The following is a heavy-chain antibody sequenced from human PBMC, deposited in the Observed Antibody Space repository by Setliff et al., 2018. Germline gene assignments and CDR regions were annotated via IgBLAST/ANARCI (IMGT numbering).Heavy chain of an antibody. CDR1: GLTFTRDA. Sequence: PGGSLRLSCAASGLTFTRDAMTWVRQTPGKGLEWVSIISSDGGSIYYADSVKGRFTISIDDSKNTIDLQVNSLRAEDTAVYYCRVWIGDLSRDFWGRGTLVTVSS. J-gene: IGHJ4*02. D-gene: IGHD3-10*01. CDR2: ISSDGGSI. CDR3: RVWIGDLSRDF. V-gene: IGHV3-23*03.